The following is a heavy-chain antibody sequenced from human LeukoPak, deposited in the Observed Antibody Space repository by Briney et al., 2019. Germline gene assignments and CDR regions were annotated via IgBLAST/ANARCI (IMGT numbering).Heavy chain of an antibody. J-gene: IGHJ4*02. CDR3: AREGDGYNSYYFDY. V-gene: IGHV3-64*04. D-gene: IGHD5-24*01. Sequence: GGSLRLSCAASGFTFSSYAMHWVRQAPGKGLEYVSAISSNGGSTYYADSVKGRFTISRDNAKNSLYLQMNSLRAEDTAVYYCAREGDGYNSYYFDYWGQGTLVTVSS. CDR2: ISSNGGST. CDR1: GFTFSSYA.